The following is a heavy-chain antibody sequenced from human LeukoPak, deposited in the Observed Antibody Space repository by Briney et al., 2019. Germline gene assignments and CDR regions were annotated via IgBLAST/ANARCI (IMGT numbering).Heavy chain of an antibody. CDR1: GFTFSSYW. V-gene: IGHV3-23*01. Sequence: GGSLRLSCAASGFTFSSYWMSWVRQAPGKGLEWVSAISGSGGSTYYADSVKGRFTISRDNSKNTLYLQMNSLRAEDTAVYYCAKSGKGYSYVVYYFDYWGQGTLVTVSS. CDR2: ISGSGGST. D-gene: IGHD5-18*01. J-gene: IGHJ4*02. CDR3: AKSGKGYSYVVYYFDY.